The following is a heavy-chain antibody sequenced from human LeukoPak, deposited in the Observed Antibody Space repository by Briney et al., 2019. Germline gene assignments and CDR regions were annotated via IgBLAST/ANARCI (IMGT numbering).Heavy chain of an antibody. D-gene: IGHD6-13*01. Sequence: GGSLRLSCAASGFTFDDYAMHWVRQAPGKGLEWVSGISWNSGKIGYADSVKGRFTNSRDNAKNSLYLQMNSLRAEDTALYYCAKGGIHRGYYYYYMDVWGKGTTVTISS. V-gene: IGHV3-9*01. CDR1: GFTFDDYA. J-gene: IGHJ6*03. CDR2: ISWNSGKI. CDR3: AKGGIHRGYYYYYMDV.